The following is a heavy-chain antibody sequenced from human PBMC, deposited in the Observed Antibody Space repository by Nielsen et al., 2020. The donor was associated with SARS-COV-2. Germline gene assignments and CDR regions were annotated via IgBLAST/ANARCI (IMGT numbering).Heavy chain of an antibody. Sequence: GGSLRLSCAASGFTFNIYAMAWVRRAPGRGLQWVTGVSASGGSTYYPDSVKGRFSISRDNSKNTLFLQMHSLRVEDTALYYCAKDGVVRGDALDLWGQGTMVTVSS. CDR1: GFTFNIYA. V-gene: IGHV3-23*01. CDR2: VSASGGST. CDR3: AKDGVVRGDALDL. D-gene: IGHD3-10*01. J-gene: IGHJ3*01.